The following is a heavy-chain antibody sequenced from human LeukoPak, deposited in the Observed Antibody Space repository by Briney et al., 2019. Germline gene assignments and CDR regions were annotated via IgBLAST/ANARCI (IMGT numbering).Heavy chain of an antibody. CDR2: IKQDGSEK. Sequence: GGSLRLSCATSGFTFSDYWMTWVRQAPGKGLEWVANIKQDGSEKYYVDSLKGRFTISRDNAKNSLYLQMNSLRADDTAVYYCVGGVGWVIDLWGQGTLVTVSS. CDR3: VGGVGWVIDL. D-gene: IGHD3-22*01. CDR1: GFTFSDYW. V-gene: IGHV3-7*01. J-gene: IGHJ5*02.